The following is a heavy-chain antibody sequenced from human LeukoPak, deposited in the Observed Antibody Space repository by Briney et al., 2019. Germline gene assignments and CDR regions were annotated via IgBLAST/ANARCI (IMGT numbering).Heavy chain of an antibody. J-gene: IGHJ5*02. CDR2: IYNSGGT. V-gene: IGHV4-59*01. Sequence: PSETLSLTCTVSGGSISSYFWSWIQQPPGKGLEWIGYIYNSGGTNYNPSLKSRVTISVDTSKNQFSLKLSSVTAADTAVYYCAALSYYYDSSGSKRFDPWGQGTLVTVSS. D-gene: IGHD3-22*01. CDR3: AALSYYYDSSGSKRFDP. CDR1: GGSISSYF.